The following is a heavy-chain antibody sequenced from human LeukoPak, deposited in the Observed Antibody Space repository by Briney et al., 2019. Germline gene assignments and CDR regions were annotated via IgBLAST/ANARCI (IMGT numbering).Heavy chain of an antibody. D-gene: IGHD2-15*01. J-gene: IGHJ3*02. V-gene: IGHV3-74*01. CDR2: INSDGSST. Sequence: GGSLRLSCAASGFTFSSYWVHWVRQAPGKGLVWVSRINSDGSSTSYADSVKGRFTISRDNAKNTLYLQMNSLRAEDTAVYYCAREDRIVAFDIWGQGTMVTVSS. CDR3: AREDRIVAFDI. CDR1: GFTFSSYW.